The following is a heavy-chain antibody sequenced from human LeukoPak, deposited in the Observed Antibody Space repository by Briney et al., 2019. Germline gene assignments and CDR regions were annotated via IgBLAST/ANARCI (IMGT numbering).Heavy chain of an antibody. CDR1: GFTFSSYA. CDR3: AKASYCSSTSCYPSNPNWFDP. J-gene: IGHJ5*02. V-gene: IGHV3-23*01. Sequence: PGGSLRLSCAASGFTFSSYAMSWVRQAPGKGLEWVSAISGSGGSTYYADSVKGRFTISRDNSKNTLYLQMNSLRAEDTAVYYCAKASYCSSTSCYPSNPNWFDPWGQGTPVTVSS. D-gene: IGHD2-2*01. CDR2: ISGSGGST.